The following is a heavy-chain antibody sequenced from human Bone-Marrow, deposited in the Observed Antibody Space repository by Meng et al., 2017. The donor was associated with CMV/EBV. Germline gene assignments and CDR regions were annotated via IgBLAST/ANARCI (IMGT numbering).Heavy chain of an antibody. V-gene: IGHV1-2*02. J-gene: IGHJ4*02. CDR2: INPNSGDT. Sequence: ASVKVSCKASGYTFTGDYMHWVRQAPGQGLEWMGLINPNSGDTTFAQKFQGRVTMTRDTSISTAYMELRSLRSDDTAVYYCARDSRGFWSGYSIYWGQGTLVTVSS. D-gene: IGHD3-3*01. CDR3: ARDSRGFWSGYSIY. CDR1: GYTFTGDY.